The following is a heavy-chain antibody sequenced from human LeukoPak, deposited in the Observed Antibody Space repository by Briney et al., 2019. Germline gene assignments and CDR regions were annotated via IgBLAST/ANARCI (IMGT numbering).Heavy chain of an antibody. J-gene: IGHJ5*02. D-gene: IGHD3-10*01. CDR1: GGSISSYY. CDR2: ISASGST. CDR3: ARGFGDWGLSWFDP. V-gene: IGHV4-4*07. Sequence: PSETLSLTCTVSGGSISSYYWSRIRQPGGKGLEWIGRISASGSTNYTPSLKSRVTMSVDTSKNQFSLRLSSVTAADTAVYYCARGFGDWGLSWFDPWGQGTLVTVSS.